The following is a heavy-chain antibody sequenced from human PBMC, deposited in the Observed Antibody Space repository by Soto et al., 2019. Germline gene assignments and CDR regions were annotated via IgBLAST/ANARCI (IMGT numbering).Heavy chain of an antibody. Sequence: PSETLSLTCTVSGGSISSYYWSWIRQPPGKGLEWIGYIYYSGSTNYNPSLKSRVTISVDTSKNQFSLKLSSVTAADTAVYYWARDLPSSTSWGGYYYYYGMDVWGQGTTVTVSS. CDR2: IYYSGST. J-gene: IGHJ6*02. CDR3: ARDLPSSTSWGGYYYYYGMDV. D-gene: IGHD2-2*01. V-gene: IGHV4-59*01. CDR1: GGSISSYY.